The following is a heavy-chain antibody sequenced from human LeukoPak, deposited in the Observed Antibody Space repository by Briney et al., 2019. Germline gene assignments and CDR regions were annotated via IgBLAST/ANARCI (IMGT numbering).Heavy chain of an antibody. CDR1: GGSISSYY. CDR3: ARALNYYMDV. CDR2: IKQDGSEK. V-gene: IGHV3-7*01. Sequence: ETLSLTCTVSGGSISSYYWSWIRQPPGKGLEWVANIKQDGSEKYYVDSVKGRFTISRDNAKNSLYLQMNSLRAEDTAVYYCARALNYYMDVWGKGTTVTVSS. J-gene: IGHJ6*03.